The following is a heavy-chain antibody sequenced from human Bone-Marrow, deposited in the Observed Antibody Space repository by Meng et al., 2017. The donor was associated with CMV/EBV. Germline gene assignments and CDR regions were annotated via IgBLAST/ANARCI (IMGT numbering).Heavy chain of an antibody. J-gene: IGHJ6*02. Sequence: ASVKVSCKDSRYTFNDYYMHWVRQAPGQGLEWMGWINPNSGGTNYAQKFQGRVTMTRDTSISTAYMELSRLRSDDTAVYYCASGGWSMVRGVISQIYYYYGMDVWGQGTTVTVSS. V-gene: IGHV1-2*02. CDR2: INPNSGGT. D-gene: IGHD3-10*01. CDR3: ASGGWSMVRGVISQIYYYYGMDV. CDR1: RYTFNDYY.